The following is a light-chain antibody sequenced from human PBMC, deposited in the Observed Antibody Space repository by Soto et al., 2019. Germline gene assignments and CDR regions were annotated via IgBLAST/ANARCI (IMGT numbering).Light chain of an antibody. Sequence: QSVLTQPVSVSGSPRQSITISCTGTNSDVGSYNLVSWFQQHPGKAPKLVIYEVTKRPSGVSDRFSGSKSGNTASLAISGLQAEDEADYYCFSYAGDSVYVFGTGTKVTVL. V-gene: IGLV2-23*02. CDR2: EVT. CDR1: NSDVGSYNL. J-gene: IGLJ1*01. CDR3: FSYAGDSVYV.